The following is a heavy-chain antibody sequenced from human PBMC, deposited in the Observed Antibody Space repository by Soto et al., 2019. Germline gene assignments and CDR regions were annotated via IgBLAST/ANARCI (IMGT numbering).Heavy chain of an antibody. CDR2: VYWDDDK. Sequence: QITLQESGPTVVKPTQTLTLTCTLSGFSLGTYGVAVAWIRRPPGKGLEGLGVVYWDDDKRYSPCLLSPLTNTTDPPKNRVVPTMTNIDPVDTATDYCAHTAPRYCTNCARGWGLDAFDFWGQGTMVTVS. D-gene: IGHD2-8*01. CDR1: GFSLGTYGVA. CDR3: AHTAPRYCTNCARGWGLDAFDF. V-gene: IGHV2-5*02. J-gene: IGHJ3*01.